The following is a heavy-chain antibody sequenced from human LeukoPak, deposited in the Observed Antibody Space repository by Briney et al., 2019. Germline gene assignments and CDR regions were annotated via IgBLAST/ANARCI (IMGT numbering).Heavy chain of an antibody. CDR3: AREINGYSQGFDY. D-gene: IGHD5-24*01. Sequence: GGSLRLSCAASGFTFSSYWMSWVRQAPGKGLEWVSNIKQDGSEKYYVDSVKGRFTISRDNAKNSLYLQMNSLRAEDTAVYYCAREINGYSQGFDYWGQGTLVTVSS. J-gene: IGHJ4*02. V-gene: IGHV3-7*01. CDR2: IKQDGSEK. CDR1: GFTFSSYW.